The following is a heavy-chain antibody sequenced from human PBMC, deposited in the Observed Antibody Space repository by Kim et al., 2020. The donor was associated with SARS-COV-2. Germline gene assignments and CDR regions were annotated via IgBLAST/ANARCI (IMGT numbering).Heavy chain of an antibody. D-gene: IGHD5-18*01. Sequence: SETLSLTCTVSGGSISSYYWSWIRQPPGKGLEWIGYIYYSGSTNYNPSLKSRVTISVDTSKNQFSLKLSSVTAADTAVYYCARGRGYSYANLANLDYFDYWGQGTLVTVSS. V-gene: IGHV4-59*01. CDR1: GGSISSYY. CDR3: ARGRGYSYANLANLDYFDY. J-gene: IGHJ4*02. CDR2: IYYSGST.